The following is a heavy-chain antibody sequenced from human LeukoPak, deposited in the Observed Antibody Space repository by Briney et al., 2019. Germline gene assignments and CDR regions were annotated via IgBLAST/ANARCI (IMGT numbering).Heavy chain of an antibody. CDR2: ISSSGSTI. Sequence: PGGSLRLSCAASGFTFSSYSMNWVRQAPGKGLEWVSYISSSGSTIYYADSVKGRFTISRDNAKNSLYLQMNSLRAEDTAVYYCAKDDAWLQYGNWGRGTLVTVSS. CDR1: GFTFSSYS. D-gene: IGHD5-24*01. V-gene: IGHV3-48*04. CDR3: AKDDAWLQYGN. J-gene: IGHJ4*02.